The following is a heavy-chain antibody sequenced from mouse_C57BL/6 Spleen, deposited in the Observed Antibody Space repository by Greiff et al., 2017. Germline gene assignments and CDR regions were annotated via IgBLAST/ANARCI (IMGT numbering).Heavy chain of an antibody. CDR2: IDPSDSYT. CDR1: GYTFTSYW. D-gene: IGHD2-1*01. CDR3: ARSPIYYGNYWYFGV. J-gene: IGHJ1*03. V-gene: IGHV1-69*01. Sequence: VQLQQPGAELVMPGASVKLSCKASGYTFTSYWMHWVKQRPGQGLEWIGEIDPSDSYTNYNQKFKGKSTLTVDKSSSTAYMQLSSLTSEDSAVYYCARSPIYYGNYWYFGVWGTGTTVTVSS.